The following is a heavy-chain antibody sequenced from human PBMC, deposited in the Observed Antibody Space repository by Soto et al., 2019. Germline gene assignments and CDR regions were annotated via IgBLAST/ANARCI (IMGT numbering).Heavy chain of an antibody. CDR2: ISSSGSSK. CDR3: ARVGPYSSSSVDY. CDR1: GFTFSSYS. J-gene: IGHJ4*02. D-gene: IGHD6-6*01. Sequence: EVQLVESGGGLVQPGGSLRLSCAGSGFTFSSYSMNWVRQAPGRGLEWFSHISSSGSSKYYADSVRGRFTISRDSAKNSLYLQMNSLRDEDTAVYYCARVGPYSSSSVDYWGQGTLVTVSS. V-gene: IGHV3-48*02.